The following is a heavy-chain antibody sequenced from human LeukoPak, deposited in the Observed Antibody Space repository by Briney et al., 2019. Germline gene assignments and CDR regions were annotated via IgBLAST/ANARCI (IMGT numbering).Heavy chain of an antibody. D-gene: IGHD3-22*01. J-gene: IGHJ4*02. CDR2: IWYDGSNK. V-gene: IGHV3-33*01. Sequence: GGSLRLSCAASGFTFSSYGMHWVRQAPGKGLEWVAVIWYDGSNKYYADSVKGRFTISRDNSKNTLYLQMNSLRAEDTAVYYCARFGGDYDSSGYDYWGQGTLVTVSS. CDR3: ARFGGDYDSSGYDY. CDR1: GFTFSSYG.